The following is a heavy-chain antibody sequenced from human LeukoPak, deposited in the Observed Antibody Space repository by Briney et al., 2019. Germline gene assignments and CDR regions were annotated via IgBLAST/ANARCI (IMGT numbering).Heavy chain of an antibody. J-gene: IGHJ4*02. CDR1: GFTFSSYS. CDR2: ISSSSSYI. V-gene: IGHV3-21*01. Sequence: GGSLRLSCAASGFTFSSYSMNWVRQAPGKGLEWVSSISSSSSYIYYADSVKGRFTISRDNAKNSLYLQMDSLRAEDTAVYYCARDGPVAAAGLDYWGQGTLVTVSS. D-gene: IGHD6-13*01. CDR3: ARDGPVAAAGLDY.